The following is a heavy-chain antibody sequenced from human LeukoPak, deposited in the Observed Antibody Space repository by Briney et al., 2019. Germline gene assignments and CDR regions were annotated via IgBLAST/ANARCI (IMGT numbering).Heavy chain of an antibody. Sequence: SETLSLTCTVSGGSISSSSYYWGWIRQPPGKGLEWIGSIYYSGSTYYNPSLKSRVTISVDTSKNQFSLKLSSVTAADTAVYYCAREASPLTGYYKTGDAPGDYWGQGTLVTVSS. CDR1: GGSISSSSYY. CDR2: IYYSGST. V-gene: IGHV4-39*07. D-gene: IGHD3-9*01. CDR3: AREASPLTGYYKTGDAPGDY. J-gene: IGHJ4*02.